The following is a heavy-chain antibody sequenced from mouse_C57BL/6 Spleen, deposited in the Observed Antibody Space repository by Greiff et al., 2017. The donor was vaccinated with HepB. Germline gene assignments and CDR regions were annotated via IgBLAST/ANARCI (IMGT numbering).Heavy chain of an antibody. CDR1: GYTFTSYW. D-gene: IGHD1-1*01. J-gene: IGHJ3*01. Sequence: VQLQQPGAELVKPGASVKLSCKASGYTFTSYWMQWVKQRPGQGLEWIGEIDPSDSYTNYNQKFKGKATLTVDTSSSTAYMQLSSLTSEDSAVYYCARSGGSSYYFFAYWGQGTLVTVSA. V-gene: IGHV1-50*01. CDR2: IDPSDSYT. CDR3: ARSGGSSYYFFAY.